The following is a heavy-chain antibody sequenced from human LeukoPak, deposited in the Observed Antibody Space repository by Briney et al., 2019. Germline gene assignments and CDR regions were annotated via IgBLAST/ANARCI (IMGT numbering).Heavy chain of an antibody. CDR3: AREGDSRYFHY. D-gene: IGHD2-21*02. J-gene: IGHJ4*02. Sequence: SETLSLTCAVSGGSINTYNGWSWVRQPPEKGLEWIGEISNSGNTNYNPSLKSRVSISLDKSKKQFSLQLTSVTAADTAVYYCAREGDSRYFHYWGQGTLVTVSS. CDR2: ISNSGNT. V-gene: IGHV4-4*02. CDR1: GGSINTYNG.